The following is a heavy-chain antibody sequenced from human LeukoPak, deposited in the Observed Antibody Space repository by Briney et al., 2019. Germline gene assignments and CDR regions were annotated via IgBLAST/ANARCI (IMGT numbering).Heavy chain of an antibody. Sequence: GGSLRLSCAASGFTFSSYSMNWVRQAPGKGLEWVSSISSSSSYIYYADSVKGRFTISRDNAKNSLYLQMDSLRAEDTAVYYCARDASIAARPDYWGQGTLVTVSS. CDR1: GFTFSSYS. V-gene: IGHV3-21*01. CDR3: ARDASIAARPDY. J-gene: IGHJ4*02. D-gene: IGHD6-6*01. CDR2: ISSSSSYI.